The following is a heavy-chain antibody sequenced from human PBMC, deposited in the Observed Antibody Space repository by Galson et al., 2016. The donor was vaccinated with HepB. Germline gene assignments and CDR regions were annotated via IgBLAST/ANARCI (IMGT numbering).Heavy chain of an antibody. CDR3: ARDEGREGGCGP. CDR1: GGSISDYR. D-gene: IGHD1-26*01. CDR2: IHYTGGT. Sequence: ETLSLTCTVSGGSISDYRWSWIRQTPGKGLEWVGYIHYTGGTHYNPSLKSRVTISFDTSKNQVSLKLTSVTASDTAVYFCARDEGREGGCGPWGQGTLVTVSS. J-gene: IGHJ5*02. V-gene: IGHV4-59*01.